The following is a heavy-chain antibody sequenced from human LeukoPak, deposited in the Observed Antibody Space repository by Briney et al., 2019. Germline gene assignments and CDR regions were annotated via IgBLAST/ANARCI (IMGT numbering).Heavy chain of an antibody. Sequence: GGSLRLSCAASGFTFSSYAMSWVRQAPGKGLEWVSAISGSGGSTYYADSVKGRFTISRDNSKNTLYLQMISLRAEDTAVYYCAKGPYYDFWSGYSNYFDYWGQGTLVTVSS. CDR3: AKGPYYDFWSGYSNYFDY. J-gene: IGHJ4*02. CDR1: GFTFSSYA. CDR2: ISGSGGST. V-gene: IGHV3-23*01. D-gene: IGHD3-3*01.